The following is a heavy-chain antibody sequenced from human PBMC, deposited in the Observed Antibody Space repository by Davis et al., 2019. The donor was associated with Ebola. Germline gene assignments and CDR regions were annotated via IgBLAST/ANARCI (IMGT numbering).Heavy chain of an antibody. CDR2: IYRDERT. V-gene: IGHV3-23*03. CDR1: GFTFSIFA. Sequence: GGSLRLSCAASGFTFSIFAMTWVRQAPGKGLEWVSVIYRDERTYYADSVKGRFTISRDNSKNTLHLQMNSLRVEDTAIYYCAKDTSNVWFDVWGQGTMVTVSS. J-gene: IGHJ3*01. CDR3: AKDTSNVWFDV. D-gene: IGHD6-19*01.